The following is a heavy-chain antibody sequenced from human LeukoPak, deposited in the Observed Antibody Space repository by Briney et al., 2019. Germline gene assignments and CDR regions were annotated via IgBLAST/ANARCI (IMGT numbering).Heavy chain of an antibody. J-gene: IGHJ4*02. V-gene: IGHV1-2*04. D-gene: IGHD6-19*01. CDR3: ARAGGVIGSGWGIDY. CDR1: GYTFTGYY. Sequence: ASVKVSCKASGYTFTGYYMHWVRQAPGQGLEWMGWINPNSGGTNYAQKFQGWVTMTRDTSISTAYMELSRLRSDDTAVYYCARAGGVIGSGWGIDYWGQGTLVTVSS. CDR2: INPNSGGT.